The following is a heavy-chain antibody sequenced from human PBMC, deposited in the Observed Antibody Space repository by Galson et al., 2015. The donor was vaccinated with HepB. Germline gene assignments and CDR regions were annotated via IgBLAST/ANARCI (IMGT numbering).Heavy chain of an antibody. D-gene: IGHD2-21*02. V-gene: IGHV4-59*12. CDR1: GSSISSCY. J-gene: IGHJ5*02. CDR3: VRDYGGDPFALDA. Sequence: LFSSGAVAGSSISSCYWCWRQPPAGRLLGGFGFNYYSGSTKYAPSLQSRVNVSGDTSKNPLSLKLSGVTVEDTAKYYCVRDYGGDPFALDAWGQGTLVTVSS. CDR2: NYYSGST.